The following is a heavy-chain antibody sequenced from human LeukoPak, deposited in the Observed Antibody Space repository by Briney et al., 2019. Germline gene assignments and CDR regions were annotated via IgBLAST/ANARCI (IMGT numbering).Heavy chain of an antibody. D-gene: IGHD6-13*01. CDR3: ARDRVPFYSSTFKDYYLHYGLDV. V-gene: IGHV1-2*02. CDR1: GYTFTGHY. J-gene: IGHJ6*02. CDR2: INPNNGGT. Sequence: ASVKVSCKASGYTFTGHYIHWVRQAPGQGLEWMAWINPNNGGTSYAQKFQGRVSVTRDTSISTVYMELSRLRSDDTALYYCARDRVPFYSSTFKDYYLHYGLDVRGQGTTVTVSS.